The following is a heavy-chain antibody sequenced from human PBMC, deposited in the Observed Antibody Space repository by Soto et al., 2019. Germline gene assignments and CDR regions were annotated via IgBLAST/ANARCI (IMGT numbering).Heavy chain of an antibody. CDR3: AREDSFDPFHH. CDR1: GFTFSRYC. Sequence: EVQLVESGGGLVQPGESLRLSCVASGFTFSRYCMNWVRQAPGKGLVWVSRISSDGSNTTYADSVKGRFTISRDHAKNTLYLQMNSLRVEDTAVYHCAREDSFDPFHHWGQGPLVTVSS. V-gene: IGHV3-74*01. J-gene: IGHJ1*01. D-gene: IGHD2-21*01. CDR2: ISSDGSNT.